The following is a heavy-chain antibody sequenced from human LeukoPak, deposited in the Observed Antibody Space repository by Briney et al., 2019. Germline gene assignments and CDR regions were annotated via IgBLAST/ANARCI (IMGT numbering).Heavy chain of an antibody. V-gene: IGHV4-4*02. CDR1: GGSISSSNW. D-gene: IGHD3-3*01. CDR3: GSRRTAMFGVIKGPIDY. CDR2: IYHSGST. J-gene: IGHJ4*02. Sequence: SETLSLTCAVSGGSISSSNWWSWVRQPPGKGLEWIGEIYHSGSTNYNPSLKSRVTISVDKSKNQFSLKLSSVTAADTAVYYCGSRRTAMFGVIKGPIDYWGQGTLVTVSS.